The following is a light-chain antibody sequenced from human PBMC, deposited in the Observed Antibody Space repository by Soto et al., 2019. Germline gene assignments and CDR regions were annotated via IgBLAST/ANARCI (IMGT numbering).Light chain of an antibody. CDR2: KAS. J-gene: IGKJ2*01. Sequence: DIQMTQSPSTLSASVGDRVTITCRASQSISSWLAWYQQKPGKAPKLLIYKASSLESGVPSRFSGSESGTEFTLTISCLQPDDFATYYCQQYNSYSMYTFGQGTKLEIK. CDR3: QQYNSYSMYT. V-gene: IGKV1-5*03. CDR1: QSISSW.